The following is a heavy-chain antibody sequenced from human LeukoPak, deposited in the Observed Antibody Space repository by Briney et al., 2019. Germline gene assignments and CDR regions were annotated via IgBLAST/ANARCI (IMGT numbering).Heavy chain of an antibody. Sequence: PSQTLSLTCTVSSGSISSGGYYWSWVRQHPGKGLEWIGYIYYSGSTYYNPSLKSRVTISADTSKNQFSLKLSSVTAADTAVYYCAADLQAFAFDIWGQGTMVTVSS. CDR2: IYYSGST. J-gene: IGHJ3*02. D-gene: IGHD3-3*02. CDR1: SGSISSGGYY. CDR3: AADLQAFAFDI. V-gene: IGHV4-31*03.